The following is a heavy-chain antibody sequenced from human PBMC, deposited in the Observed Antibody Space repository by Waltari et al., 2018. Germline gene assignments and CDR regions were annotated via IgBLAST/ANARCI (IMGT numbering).Heavy chain of an antibody. CDR3: ARAWISLILGATSAFDI. V-gene: IGHV4-38-2*01. J-gene: IGHJ3*02. D-gene: IGHD1-26*01. CDR2: INHSGNT. Sequence: QVQLQESGPGLVKPSETLSLTCAVSGYSISSGYYWGWIRQPPGKGVAWIGEINHSGNTNHDPSRKSRVTISVATSKNQFSLKLSSVTAADTAVYYCARAWISLILGATSAFDIWGQGTMVTVS. CDR1: GYSISSGYY.